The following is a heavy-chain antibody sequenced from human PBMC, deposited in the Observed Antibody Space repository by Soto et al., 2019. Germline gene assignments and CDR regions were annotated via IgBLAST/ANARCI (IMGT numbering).Heavy chain of an antibody. CDR3: ARNIVVVPAAEKEHYYYYYGMDV. J-gene: IGHJ6*02. D-gene: IGHD2-2*01. CDR2: IYYSGST. CDR1: GGSICSDCYY. V-gene: IGHV4-31*03. Sequence: SETLSLTCTVCGGSICSDCYYWLWIRQHPGKGLEWIGYIYYSGSTYYNPSLKSRFTISVDTPKNQFSLKLSSVTASHTAVYYCARNIVVVPAAEKEHYYYYYGMDVWGQGTTVTVSS.